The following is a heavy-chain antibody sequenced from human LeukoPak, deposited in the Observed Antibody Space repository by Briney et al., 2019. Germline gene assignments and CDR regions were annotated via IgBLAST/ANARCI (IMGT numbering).Heavy chain of an antibody. CDR3: AKSITSFGVCNFQH. CDR1: GFTFSSYW. J-gene: IGHJ1*01. V-gene: IGHV3-7*05. Sequence: GGSLRLSCAASGFTFSSYWMSWVRQAPGKGLEWVANIKQGGSEKYYVDSVKGRFTISRDNAMNSLYLQMNSLRAEDTAVYYCAKSITSFGVCNFQHWGQGTLVTVSS. D-gene: IGHD3-3*01. CDR2: IKQGGSEK.